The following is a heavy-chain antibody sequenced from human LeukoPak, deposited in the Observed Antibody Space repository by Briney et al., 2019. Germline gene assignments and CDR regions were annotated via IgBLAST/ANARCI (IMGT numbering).Heavy chain of an antibody. CDR2: ISSSSSYT. CDR3: ARDGGGAHIVRWFDY. CDR1: GFTFSDYY. Sequence: GGSLRLPCAASGFTFSDYYMSWIRQAPGKGLEWVSYISSSSSYTNYADSVKGRFTISRDNAKNSLYLQMNSLRAEDTAVYYCARDGGGAHIVRWFDYWGQGTLVSVSS. V-gene: IGHV3-11*05. J-gene: IGHJ4*02. D-gene: IGHD2-21*01.